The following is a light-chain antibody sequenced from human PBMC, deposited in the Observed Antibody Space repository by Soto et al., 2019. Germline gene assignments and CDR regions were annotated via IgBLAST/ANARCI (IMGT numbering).Light chain of an antibody. CDR1: QTVRNNY. J-gene: IGKJ4*01. CDR3: QQRSIWPPLT. CDR2: DAS. Sequence: EFVLTQSPGTLSLSPGERATLSCRASQTVRNNYLAWYQQKPGQAPRLLIHDASNRATGIPARFSGSGSGTDFTLTISSLEPEDFAVYYCQQRSIWPPLTFGGGTKVDIK. V-gene: IGKV3-11*01.